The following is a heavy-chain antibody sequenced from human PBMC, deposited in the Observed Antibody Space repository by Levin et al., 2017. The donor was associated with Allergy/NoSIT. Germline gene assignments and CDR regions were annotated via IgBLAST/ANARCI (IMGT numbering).Heavy chain of an antibody. CDR2: IYASADSI. CDR3: ARSSRGYGTFDY. Sequence: GGSLRLSCAASGFTFSSYAMSWVRQAPGKGLEWVSAIYASADSIYYSDSVKGRFTISRDSSKNTLYLHMNSLRAEDTAVYYWARSSRGYGTFDYWGQGTLVTVSS. CDR1: GFTFSSYA. D-gene: IGHD5-12*01. V-gene: IGHV3-23*01. J-gene: IGHJ4*02.